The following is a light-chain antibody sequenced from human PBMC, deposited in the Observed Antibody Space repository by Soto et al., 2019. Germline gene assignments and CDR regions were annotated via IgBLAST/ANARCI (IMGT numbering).Light chain of an antibody. CDR3: GTWASSLSAVV. V-gene: IGLV1-51*01. Sequence: QSVLTQPPSVSAAPGHKVTISCSGSSSNIGNNCVSWYQQLAGTAPKLLIYDKNKRPSGIPDRFSGSKSGTSATLGITGLQTGDEADYYCGTWASSLSAVVFGGGTKVTV. CDR1: SSNIGNNC. CDR2: DKN. J-gene: IGLJ2*01.